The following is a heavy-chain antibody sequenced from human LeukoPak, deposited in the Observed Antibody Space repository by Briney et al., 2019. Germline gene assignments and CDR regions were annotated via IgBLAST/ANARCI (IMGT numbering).Heavy chain of an antibody. CDR1: GYTFTSYY. CDR2: INPSGGIT. J-gene: IGHJ4*02. CDR3: ARRPRSGSHVFDY. D-gene: IGHD3-10*01. Sequence: ASVTVSCKASGYTFTSYYMHWVRQAPGQGLEWMGIINPSGGITTYAQKFQGRVTMTRDTSTSTVYMELSRLRSEDTAVYYCARRPRSGSHVFDYWGQGTLVTVSS. V-gene: IGHV1-46*01.